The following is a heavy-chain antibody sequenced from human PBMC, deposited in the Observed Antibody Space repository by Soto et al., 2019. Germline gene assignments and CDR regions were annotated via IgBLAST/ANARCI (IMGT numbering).Heavy chain of an antibody. CDR1: GFTFSSYS. Sequence: EVQLVESGGGLVQPGGSLRLSCAASGFTFSSYSMNWVRQAPGKGLEWVSYISSSSSTIYYADSVKGRFTISRDNAKNSLYLQMNSLRAEDTAVNYCAREGGGFFGVVIRYYFDYWGQGTLVTVSS. J-gene: IGHJ4*02. V-gene: IGHV3-48*01. D-gene: IGHD3-3*01. CDR2: ISSSSSTI. CDR3: AREGGGFFGVVIRYYFDY.